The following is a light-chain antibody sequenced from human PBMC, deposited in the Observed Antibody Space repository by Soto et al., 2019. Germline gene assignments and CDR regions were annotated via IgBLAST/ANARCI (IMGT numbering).Light chain of an antibody. CDR1: QSLLHSNGYNY. CDR3: MQALQTPKT. CDR2: LGS. Sequence: DIVMTQSPLSLPVTPGEPASISCRSSQSLLHSNGYNYLDWYLQKPGQSPQLLIYLGSNRASGVPDRFRGSGSGKDFTLKISRVEAEDVGVYYCMQALQTPKTFGGGTKVEIK. V-gene: IGKV2-28*01. J-gene: IGKJ4*01.